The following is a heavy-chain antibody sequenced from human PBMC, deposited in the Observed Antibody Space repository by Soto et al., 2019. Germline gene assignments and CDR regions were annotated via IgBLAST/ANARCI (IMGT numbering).Heavy chain of an antibody. CDR1: GGIFNTYT. Sequence: QVQLVQSGAEVKKPGSSVKVSCKASGGIFNTYTFTWVRQAPGQGLEWLGSIMPIFNAPKYAQRFQDRLTIAADEPTSTVYMELNGLRSEETAVFFCAKEAVATGATHSFWGQGTLVTVSS. CDR2: IMPIFNAP. D-gene: IGHD2-21*01. J-gene: IGHJ4*02. V-gene: IGHV1-69*18. CDR3: AKEAVATGATHSF.